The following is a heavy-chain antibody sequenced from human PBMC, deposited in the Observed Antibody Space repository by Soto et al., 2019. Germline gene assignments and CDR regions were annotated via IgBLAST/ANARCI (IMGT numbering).Heavy chain of an antibody. V-gene: IGHV5-51*01. CDR1: GYAFTFYL. CDR3: ARHQGEQSAFDI. CDR2: IYPDDSDT. Sequence: PGESLKISSEASGYAFTFYLIGLVRPLPGKGLEWMGIIYPDDSDTRYSPSFQGQVTISADKSITTAFLQWSSLEASDTGMYYCARHQGEQSAFDIWGQGTMVTVSS. J-gene: IGHJ3*02. D-gene: IGHD3-16*01.